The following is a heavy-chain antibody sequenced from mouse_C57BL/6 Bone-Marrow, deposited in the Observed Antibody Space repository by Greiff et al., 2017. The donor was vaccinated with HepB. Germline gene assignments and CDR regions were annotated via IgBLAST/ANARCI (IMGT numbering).Heavy chain of an antibody. Sequence: VQLQQSGPELVKPGASVKISCKASGYTFTDYYMNWVKQSHGKSLEWIGDINPNNGGTSYNQKFKGKATLTVDKSSSTAYMELRSLTSEDSAVYYCARGYLWYFDVWGTGTTVTVSS. J-gene: IGHJ1*03. V-gene: IGHV1-26*01. CDR1: GYTFTDYY. CDR2: INPNNGGT. CDR3: ARGYLWYFDV. D-gene: IGHD5-1*01.